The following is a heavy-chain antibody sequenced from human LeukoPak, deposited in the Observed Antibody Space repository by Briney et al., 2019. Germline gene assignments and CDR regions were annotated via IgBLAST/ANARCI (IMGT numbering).Heavy chain of an antibody. D-gene: IGHD4-17*01. V-gene: IGHV4-31*11. CDR3: ATCSLNAYGDFVPLDV. CDR1: GVTVTNDYFY. CDR2: INHSGSN. J-gene: IGHJ6*03. Sequence: PSETLSLTCAVSGVTVTNDYFYWTWIRHLPGKGLEWIGYINHSGSNYFNPSLKSRITITVDTSNNHFSLNLTSVTAADTAVYYCATCSLNAYGDFVPLDVWGTGTTVSVS.